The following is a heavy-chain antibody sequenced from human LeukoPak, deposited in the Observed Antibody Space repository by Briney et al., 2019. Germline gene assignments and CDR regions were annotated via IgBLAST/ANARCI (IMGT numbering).Heavy chain of an antibody. J-gene: IGHJ4*02. V-gene: IGHV4-4*07. CDR1: GGSISSYY. CDR3: ARSDFWSGYYYFDY. Sequence: PSETLSLTCTVSGGSISSYYWSWIRQPAGKGLEWIGRIYTSGSTNYNPSLKSRVTMSVDTSKNQFSLKLSSVTAADTAVYCCARSDFWSGYYYFDYWGQGTLVTVSS. D-gene: IGHD3-3*01. CDR2: IYTSGST.